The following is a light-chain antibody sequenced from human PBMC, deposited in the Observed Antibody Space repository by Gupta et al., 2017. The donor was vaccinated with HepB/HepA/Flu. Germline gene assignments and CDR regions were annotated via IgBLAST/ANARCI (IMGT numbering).Light chain of an antibody. Sequence: QSALTQPASVSGSPGQSITISCTGTSSDVGSYNLVSWYQQHPDKAPKLMIYEVSTRPSGVSNRFSGSKSGNTASLTIAGLKAEDEADYYCCSYAGSSVFGGGTKLTVL. V-gene: IGLV2-23*02. CDR2: EVS. J-gene: IGLJ2*01. CDR3: CSYAGSSV. CDR1: SSDVGSYNL.